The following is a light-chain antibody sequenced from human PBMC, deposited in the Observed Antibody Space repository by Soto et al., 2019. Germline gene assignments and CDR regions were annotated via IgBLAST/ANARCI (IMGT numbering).Light chain of an antibody. J-gene: IGKJ1*01. CDR2: GAS. Sequence: EIVLTQSPGTLSLSPGERATLFCRASQSVSNYLAWYQQKPGQAPRLLIWGASTRATGISDRFSGSASGTDFTLTISRLEPEDFAVYYCQQYGTSLRTFGQGTKVEIK. CDR1: QSVSNY. CDR3: QQYGTSLRT. V-gene: IGKV3-20*01.